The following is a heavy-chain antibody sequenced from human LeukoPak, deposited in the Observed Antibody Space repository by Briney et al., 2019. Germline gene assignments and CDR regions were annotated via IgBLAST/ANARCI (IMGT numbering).Heavy chain of an antibody. J-gene: IGHJ4*02. Sequence: PGGSLRLSCAASGFTFSGYWMYWVRQAPGKGPVWVSRINSDGSSTSYADSVKGRFTISRDNAKNTLYLQMNSLRAEDTAVYYCARPFLYCSGGSCYDYWGQGTLVTVSS. V-gene: IGHV3-74*01. CDR2: INSDGSST. CDR1: GFTFSGYW. D-gene: IGHD2-15*01. CDR3: ARPFLYCSGGSCYDY.